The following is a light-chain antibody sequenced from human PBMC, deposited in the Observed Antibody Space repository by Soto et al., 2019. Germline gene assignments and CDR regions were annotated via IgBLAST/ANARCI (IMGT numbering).Light chain of an antibody. CDR3: QQSYSTLRWT. J-gene: IGKJ1*01. CDR1: QSISSY. Sequence: DIQMTQSPSSLSASVGDTVTITCRASQSISSYLNWYQQKPGKAPKLLIYAASSLQSGVPSRFSGSGSGTDFTLTISSLQPEDFATYYCQQSYSTLRWTFGQGTKVDIK. CDR2: AAS. V-gene: IGKV1-39*01.